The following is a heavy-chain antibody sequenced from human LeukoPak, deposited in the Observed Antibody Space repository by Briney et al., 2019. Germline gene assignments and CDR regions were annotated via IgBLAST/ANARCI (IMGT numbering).Heavy chain of an antibody. D-gene: IGHD6-19*01. CDR3: ARDSGGIVGQWLVQTQMGVAFDI. CDR2: MYDSGRT. CDR1: GYSISSGYY. V-gene: IGHV4-38-2*02. Sequence: SETLSLTCTVSGYSISSGYYWGWIRQPPGKGLEWIGSMYDSGRTYYNPSLKSRVTISVDTSKNQFSLKLSSVTAADTAVYYCARDSGGIVGQWLVQTQMGVAFDIWGQGTMVTVSS. J-gene: IGHJ3*02.